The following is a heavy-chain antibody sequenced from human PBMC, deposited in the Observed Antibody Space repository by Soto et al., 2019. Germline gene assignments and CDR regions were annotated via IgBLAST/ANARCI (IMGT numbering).Heavy chain of an antibody. Sequence: EVQLEQSGAEVKKPGESLRISCKGSGNSFTNYWISWVRQMPGKGLEWMGMIDPSDSYTTYSPSFQGHVTISADKSMSTAYLQWSSLRASDTAMYYCASHRFGEFPFDYWGQETLVTVSS. CDR3: ASHRFGEFPFDY. V-gene: IGHV5-10-1*01. J-gene: IGHJ4*02. CDR2: IDPSDSYT. CDR1: GNSFTNYW. D-gene: IGHD3-10*01.